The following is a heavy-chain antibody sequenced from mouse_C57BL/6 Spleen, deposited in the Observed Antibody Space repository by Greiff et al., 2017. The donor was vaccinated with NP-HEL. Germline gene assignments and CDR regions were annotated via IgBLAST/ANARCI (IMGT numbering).Heavy chain of an antibody. CDR1: GYSITSGYY. CDR2: ISYDGSN. Sequence: VQLKESGPGLVKPSQSLSLTCSVTGYSITSGYYWNWIRQFPGNKLEWMGYISYDGSNNYNPSLKNRISITRDTSKNQFFLKLNSVTTEDTATYYCARGPHYYGSSSGYFDVWGTGTTVTVSS. V-gene: IGHV3-6*01. CDR3: ARGPHYYGSSSGYFDV. J-gene: IGHJ1*03. D-gene: IGHD1-1*01.